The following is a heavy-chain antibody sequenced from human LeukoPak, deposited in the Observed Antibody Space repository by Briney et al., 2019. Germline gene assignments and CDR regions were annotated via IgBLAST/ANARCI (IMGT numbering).Heavy chain of an antibody. CDR3: AKDRSSYGSSLYGLDV. Sequence: PGGSLRLSCAASGFTFSTYGMHGVRQAPGKGLEWVAIISYDGSNKYYADSVKGRFTISRDNSKNTLSLQMNSLRDEDTAVYYCAKDRSSYGSSLYGLDVWGQGTTVTVSS. D-gene: IGHD3-10*01. J-gene: IGHJ6*02. V-gene: IGHV3-30*18. CDR1: GFTFSTYG. CDR2: ISYDGSNK.